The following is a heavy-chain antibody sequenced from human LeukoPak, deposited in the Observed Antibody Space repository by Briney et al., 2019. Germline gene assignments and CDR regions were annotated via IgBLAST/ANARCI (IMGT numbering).Heavy chain of an antibody. V-gene: IGHV3-30*04. D-gene: IGHD3-22*01. J-gene: IGHJ4*02. CDR2: ISYDGSNK. CDR1: GFTFSSYA. Sequence: GRSLRLSCAASGFTFSSYAMHWVRQAPGKGLEWVAVISYDGSNKYYADCVKGRFTISRDNSKNTLYLQMNSLRAEDTAVYYCARGGYDSSGYYYGVDYWGQGTLVTVSS. CDR3: ARGGYDSSGYYYGVDY.